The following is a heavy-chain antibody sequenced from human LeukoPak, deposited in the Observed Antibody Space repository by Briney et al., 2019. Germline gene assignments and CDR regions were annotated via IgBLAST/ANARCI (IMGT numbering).Heavy chain of an antibody. D-gene: IGHD2-15*01. J-gene: IGHJ4*02. V-gene: IGHV4-39*01. CDR2: IYYSGST. CDR3: ARLARDCSGGSCYSSGFDY. CDR1: GGSISSSSYY. Sequence: SETLSLTCTVSGGSISSSSYYWGWIRQPPGKGLGWIGSIYYSGSTYYNPSLKSRVTISVDTSKNQFSLKLSSVTAADTAVYYCARLARDCSGGSCYSSGFDYWGQGTLVTVSS.